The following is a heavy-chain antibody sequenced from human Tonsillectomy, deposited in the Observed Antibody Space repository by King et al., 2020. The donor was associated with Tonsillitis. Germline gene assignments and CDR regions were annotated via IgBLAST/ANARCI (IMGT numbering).Heavy chain of an antibody. J-gene: IGHJ4*02. V-gene: IGHV5-51*03. D-gene: IGHD6-6*01. CDR1: GYSFTSYW. CDR3: ARSEYSRSSAVDY. Sequence: VQLVESGAEVKKPGEFLKISCTGSGYSFTSYWIGWVRQMPGKGLEWMGIIYPSDSDTRYSPSFQGQVTISADKSISTAYLQWSSLKASDTAMYYCARSEYSRSSAVDYWGQGTLVTVSS. CDR2: IYPSDSDT.